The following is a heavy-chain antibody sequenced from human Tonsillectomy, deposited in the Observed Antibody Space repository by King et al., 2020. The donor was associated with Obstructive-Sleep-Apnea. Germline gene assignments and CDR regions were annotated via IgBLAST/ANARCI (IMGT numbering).Heavy chain of an antibody. CDR2: ISSSGRSI. CDR1: GFTFSTYS. CDR3: AKNNVYGDSGYYFGMDV. Sequence: VKLVESGGGLVKPGGSLRLSCAASGFTFSTYSMNWVRQAPGKGLEWVSSISSSGRSIYYADSVKGRFTISRDNAKKSLYLQMNSLRVEDTALYYCAKNNVYGDSGYYFGMDVWGQGTTVTVSS. V-gene: IGHV3-21*01. D-gene: IGHD4-17*01. J-gene: IGHJ6*02.